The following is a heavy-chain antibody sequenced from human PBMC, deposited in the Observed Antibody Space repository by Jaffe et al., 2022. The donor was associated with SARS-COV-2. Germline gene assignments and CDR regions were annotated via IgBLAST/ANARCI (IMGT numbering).Heavy chain of an antibody. CDR1: EYTFINHA. CDR3: ARKRNDGAFDI. CDR2: INTNTGNP. V-gene: IGHV7-4-1*02. D-gene: IGHD1-1*01. J-gene: IGHJ3*02. Sequence: QVQLVQSGSELREPGASVKVSCKASEYTFINHAMGWVRQAPGQGLEWMGWINTNTGNPRYAQGFTGRFVFSLDTSVSTAFLQINTLKSEDTAIYYCARKRNDGAFDIWGQGTMVTVSS.